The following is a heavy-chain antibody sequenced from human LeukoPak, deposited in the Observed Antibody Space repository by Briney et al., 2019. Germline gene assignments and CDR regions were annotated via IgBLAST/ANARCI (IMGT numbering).Heavy chain of an antibody. Sequence: ASVKVSCKASGYTFTCYYMHWVRQAPGQGLEWMGWINPNSGGTNYAQKFQGRVTMTRDTAISTAYMELSRLRSDDTAVYYCARGYSGSYFSAFDIWGQGTMVTVSS. CDR3: ARGYSGSYFSAFDI. J-gene: IGHJ3*02. V-gene: IGHV1-2*02. CDR2: INPNSGGT. CDR1: GYTFTCYY. D-gene: IGHD1-26*01.